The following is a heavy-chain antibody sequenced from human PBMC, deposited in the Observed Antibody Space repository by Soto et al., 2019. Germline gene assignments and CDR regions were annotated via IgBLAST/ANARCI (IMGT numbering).Heavy chain of an antibody. CDR1: GFTFSSYG. V-gene: IGHV3-30*18. D-gene: IGHD3-3*01. J-gene: IGHJ4*02. CDR2: ISYDGSNK. CDR3: AKGSLWSGYYNPVDY. Sequence: PGGSLRLSCAASGFTFSSYGMHWVRQAPGKGLEWVAVISYDGSNKYYADSVKGRFTISRDNSKNTLYLQMNSLRAEDTAVYYCAKGSLWSGYYNPVDYWGQGTLVTVSS.